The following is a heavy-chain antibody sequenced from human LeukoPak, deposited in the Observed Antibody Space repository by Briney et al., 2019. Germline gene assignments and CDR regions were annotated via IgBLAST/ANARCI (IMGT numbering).Heavy chain of an antibody. CDR2: IYYTWDT. CDR1: GGSINSRMFY. J-gene: IGHJ5*02. CDR3: ARDAYGGNSWGWFDP. Sequence: PSETLSLTCSVSGGSINSRMFYWAWIRQPPGKGLEWIASIYYTWDTYYSPSLRSRVIMSLDTSKNQFSLRLTSVTAADTAVYYCARDAYGGNSWGWFDPWGQGTLVTVSS. V-gene: IGHV4-39*07. D-gene: IGHD4-23*01.